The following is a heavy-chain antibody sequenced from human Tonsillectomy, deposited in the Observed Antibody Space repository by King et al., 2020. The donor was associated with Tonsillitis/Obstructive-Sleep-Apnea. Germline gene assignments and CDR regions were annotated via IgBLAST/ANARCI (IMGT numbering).Heavy chain of an antibody. CDR2: IYYSGST. Sequence: QLQESGPGLVKPSETLSLTCTVSGGSISSSSYYCGWIRQPPGKGLEWIGSIYYSGSTYYNPSLKSRVTISVDTSKNQFSLKLSSVTAADTAVYYCARHVPWATMIVVVITSYYFDYWGQGTLVTVSS. D-gene: IGHD3-22*01. CDR1: GGSISSSSYY. J-gene: IGHJ4*02. CDR3: ARHVPWATMIVVVITSYYFDY. V-gene: IGHV4-39*01.